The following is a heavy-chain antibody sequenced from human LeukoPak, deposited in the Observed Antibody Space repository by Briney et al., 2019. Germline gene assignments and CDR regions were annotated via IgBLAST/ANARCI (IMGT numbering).Heavy chain of an antibody. CDR3: ARRRLGIGFDP. CDR1: GFTFSSHE. J-gene: IGHJ5*02. CDR2: ISSSGSTI. D-gene: IGHD7-27*01. Sequence: GGSLRLSCAASGFTFSSHEMNWVRQAPGKGLEWVSYISSSGSTIYYADSVKGRFTISRDNAKNSLYLQMNSLRAEDAAVYYCARRRLGIGFDPWGQGTLVTVSS. V-gene: IGHV3-48*03.